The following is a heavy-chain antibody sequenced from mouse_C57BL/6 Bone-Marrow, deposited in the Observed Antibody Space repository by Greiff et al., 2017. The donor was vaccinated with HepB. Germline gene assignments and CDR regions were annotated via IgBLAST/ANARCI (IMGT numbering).Heavy chain of an antibody. D-gene: IGHD1-1*01. J-gene: IGHJ1*03. Sequence: QVHVKQSGPELVKPGASVKISCKASGYAFSSSWMNWVKQRPEKGLEWIGRIYPGDGDTNYNGKFKGRATLTADKSSSTAYMQLSSLTSEDSAVYFCARKDGSSYQYFDVWGTGTTVTVSS. CDR1: GYAFSSSW. CDR2: IYPGDGDT. CDR3: ARKDGSSYQYFDV. V-gene: IGHV1-82*01.